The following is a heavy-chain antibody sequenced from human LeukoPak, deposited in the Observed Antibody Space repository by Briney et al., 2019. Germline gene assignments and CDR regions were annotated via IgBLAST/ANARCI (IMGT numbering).Heavy chain of an antibody. D-gene: IGHD4-11*01. V-gene: IGHV4-59*12. CDR3: ARGVTLDY. J-gene: IGHJ4*02. Sequence: SETLSLTCNVSGDSMVTYYWSWIRQPPGKRLEWIGYIYYSGSASYNPSLKSRVTISIDTSKNNFYLKLNSVTAADTAVYYCARGVTLDYWGQGTPVTVSS. CDR2: IYYSGSA. CDR1: GDSMVTYY.